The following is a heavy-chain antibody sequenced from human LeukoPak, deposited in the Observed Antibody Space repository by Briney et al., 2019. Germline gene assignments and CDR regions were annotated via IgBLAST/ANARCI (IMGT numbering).Heavy chain of an antibody. D-gene: IGHD6-19*01. CDR1: GYTFTGYY. Sequence: ASVKVSCKASGYTFTGYYMHWGRQAPGQGLEWMGWINPNSGGTNYAQKFQGRVTMTRDTSISTAYMELSRLRFDDAAVYYCARGTVAGFDYWGQGTLVTVSS. J-gene: IGHJ4*02. CDR2: INPNSGGT. CDR3: ARGTVAGFDY. V-gene: IGHV1-2*02.